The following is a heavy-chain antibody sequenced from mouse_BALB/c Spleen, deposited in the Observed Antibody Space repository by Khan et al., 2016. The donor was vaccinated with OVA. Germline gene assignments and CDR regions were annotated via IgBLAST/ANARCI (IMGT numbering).Heavy chain of an antibody. Sequence: EVKLLESGPDLVKPSQSLSLTCTVTGYSITSGYSWHWIRQFPGNKLEWLGYIYFSGSINYNPSLKSRISITRDASKNQFFLQLNYVTTEDTATYYCARDGNYIDYWGQGTSVTVSS. CDR3: ARDGNYIDY. D-gene: IGHD2-1*01. V-gene: IGHV3-1*02. CDR2: IYFSGSI. J-gene: IGHJ4*01. CDR1: GYSITSGYS.